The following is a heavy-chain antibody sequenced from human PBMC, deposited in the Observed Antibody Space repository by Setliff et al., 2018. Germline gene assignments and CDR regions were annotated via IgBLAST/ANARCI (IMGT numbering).Heavy chain of an antibody. CDR1: GGTFSTYA. D-gene: IGHD2-8*01. CDR2: IIPNTKTT. CDR3: ARLVRFCTRTACQTVAGDES. Sequence: ASVKVSCKASGGTFSTYAFSWVRQAPGQGLEWMGAIIPNTKTTNYAQRLQGRVTLTTDTSTNTAYLELRSLRPDDTAVYYCARLVRFCTRTACQTVAGDESWGQGTLVTVSS. J-gene: IGHJ5*01. V-gene: IGHV1-18*01.